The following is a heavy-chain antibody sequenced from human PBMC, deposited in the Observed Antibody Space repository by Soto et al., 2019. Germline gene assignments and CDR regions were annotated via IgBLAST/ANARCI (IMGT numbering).Heavy chain of an antibody. D-gene: IGHD5-18*01. Sequence: QVQLVQSGAEVKKPGASVKVSCKASGYTFTSYGISWVRQAPGQGLEWMGWISAYNGNTSYAQKLQGRVTMTTDTSTSTAYMELRSLRSDDTAVYYCARDKYGYSYGFWFDPWGQGTLVTVSS. J-gene: IGHJ5*02. CDR1: GYTFTSYG. V-gene: IGHV1-18*01. CDR3: ARDKYGYSYGFWFDP. CDR2: ISAYNGNT.